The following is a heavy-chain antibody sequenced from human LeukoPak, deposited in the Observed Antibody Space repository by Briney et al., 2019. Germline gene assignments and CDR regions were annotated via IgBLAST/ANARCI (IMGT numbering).Heavy chain of an antibody. CDR3: ARVDYSNLFDY. V-gene: IGHV4-59*01. J-gene: IGHJ4*02. D-gene: IGHD4-11*01. Sequence: SETLSLTCTVSGGSISSYYWSWLRQPPGKGLEWIGYIYYSGSTNYNPSLKSRVTISVDTSKNQFSLKLSSVTAADTAVYYRARVDYSNLFDYWGQGTLVTVSS. CDR2: IYYSGST. CDR1: GGSISSYY.